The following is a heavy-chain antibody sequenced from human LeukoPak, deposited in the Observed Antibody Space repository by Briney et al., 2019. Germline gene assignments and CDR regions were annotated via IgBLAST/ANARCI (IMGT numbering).Heavy chain of an antibody. CDR1: GGSFSGYY. J-gene: IGHJ4*02. CDR3: ARQGWSGYSTSWFDY. D-gene: IGHD6-13*01. V-gene: IGHV4-59*08. CDR2: IYYTGST. Sequence: SETLSLTCAVYGGSFSGYYWSWIRQSPGKGLEWIGTIYYTGSTNYNPSLESRVTISVDTAKNQFSLKLTSVTAADTAVYYCARQGWSGYSTSWFDYWGQGTLVTVSS.